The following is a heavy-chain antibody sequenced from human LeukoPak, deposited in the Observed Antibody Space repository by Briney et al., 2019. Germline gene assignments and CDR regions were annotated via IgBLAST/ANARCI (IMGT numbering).Heavy chain of an antibody. J-gene: IGHJ5*02. CDR1: GGSISSGGYS. CDR3: ARDAGDYGSLSFDP. V-gene: IGHV4-30-2*01. D-gene: IGHD4-17*01. Sequence: SETLSLTCAVSGGSISSGGYSWSWIRQPPGKGLEWIGYIYHSGSTYYNPSLKSRVTISVDRSKSQFSLKLSSVTAADTAVYYCARDAGDYGSLSFDPWGQGTLVTVSS. CDR2: IYHSGST.